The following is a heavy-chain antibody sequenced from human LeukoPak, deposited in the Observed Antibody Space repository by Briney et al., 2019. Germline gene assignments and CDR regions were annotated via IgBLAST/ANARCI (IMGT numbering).Heavy chain of an antibody. V-gene: IGHV3-23*01. CDR1: GFTFSSYA. CDR2: ISGSGGGT. J-gene: IGHJ6*02. Sequence: GGSLRLSCAASGFTFSSYAMSWVRQAPGKGLEWVSTISGSGGGTYYADSVKGRFTISRDNSKNTLYLQMNSLRAEDTAVYYCAKDEGYCSSTSCYAYGMDVWGQGTTVTVSS. CDR3: AKDEGYCSSTSCYAYGMDV. D-gene: IGHD2-2*01.